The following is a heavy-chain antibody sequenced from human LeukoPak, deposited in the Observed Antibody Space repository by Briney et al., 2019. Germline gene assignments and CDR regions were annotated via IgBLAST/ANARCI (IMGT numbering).Heavy chain of an antibody. V-gene: IGHV4-59*01. CDR3: ARLRVDTAMVPEYYFDY. Sequence: SETLSLTCAVYGGSFSGYYWSWIRQPPGKGLEWIGYIYYSGSTNYNPSLKSRVTISVDTSKNQFSLKLSSVTAADTAVYYCARLRVDTAMVPEYYFDYWGQGTLVTVSS. CDR1: GGSFSGYY. CDR2: IYYSGST. D-gene: IGHD5-18*01. J-gene: IGHJ4*02.